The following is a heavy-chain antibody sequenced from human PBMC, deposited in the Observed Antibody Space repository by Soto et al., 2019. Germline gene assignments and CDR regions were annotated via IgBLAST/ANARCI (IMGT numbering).Heavy chain of an antibody. D-gene: IGHD1-26*01. CDR2: IYYSGST. V-gene: IGHV4-39*01. CDR3: ASLPQGYRWEYYFDY. J-gene: IGHJ4*02. CDR1: GGSISSSSYY. Sequence: SETLSLTCTVSGGSISSSSYYWGWIRQPPGKGLEWIGSIYYSGSTYYNPSLKSRVTISVDTSKNQFSLKLRSVTAADTAVYYFASLPQGYRWEYYFDYWGQGTLVTVSS.